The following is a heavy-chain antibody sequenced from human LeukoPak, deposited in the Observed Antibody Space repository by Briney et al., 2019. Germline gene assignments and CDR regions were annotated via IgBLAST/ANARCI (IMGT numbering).Heavy chain of an antibody. V-gene: IGHV4-4*09. D-gene: IGHD1-26*01. CDR3: ARLTWAFGSVDY. Sequence: SETLSLTCAVSGDSINNNYWTWIRQPPGKGLEWIAHIYSGSTNYNPSLKSRVIISVDTSSYKFSLRLSSVTAADTAVYYCARLTWAFGSVDYWGQGSLVTVSS. CDR1: GDSINNNY. CDR2: IYSGST. J-gene: IGHJ4*02.